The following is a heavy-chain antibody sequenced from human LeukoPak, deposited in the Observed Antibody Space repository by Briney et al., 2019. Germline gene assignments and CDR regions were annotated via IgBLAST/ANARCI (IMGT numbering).Heavy chain of an antibody. V-gene: IGHV4-59*12. Sequence: SETLSLTCTVSGGSISSYYWSWIRQPPGKGLEWIGYIYYSGSTSYNPSLKSRVTISVDTSKNQFSLKLSSVTAADTAVYYCARDLANYYDSSGYYPDYFDYWGQGTLVTVSS. CDR3: ARDLANYYDSSGYYPDYFDY. CDR2: IYYSGST. CDR1: GGSISSYY. J-gene: IGHJ4*02. D-gene: IGHD3-22*01.